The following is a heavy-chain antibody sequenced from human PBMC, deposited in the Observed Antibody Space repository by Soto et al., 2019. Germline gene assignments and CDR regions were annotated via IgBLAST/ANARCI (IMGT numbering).Heavy chain of an antibody. CDR2: ISGSSSTM. J-gene: IGHJ6*02. Sequence: GGSLSLSCAASGFTFSSYDMDWVRQAPGKGLEWVSRISGSSSTMYYADSVKGRFTISRDNAKNALYLQMNSLRDEDTAVYYCATINYEFITYYAMDVWGQGTTVTVSS. D-gene: IGHD3-3*01. CDR3: ATINYEFITYYAMDV. V-gene: IGHV3-48*02. CDR1: GFTFSSYD.